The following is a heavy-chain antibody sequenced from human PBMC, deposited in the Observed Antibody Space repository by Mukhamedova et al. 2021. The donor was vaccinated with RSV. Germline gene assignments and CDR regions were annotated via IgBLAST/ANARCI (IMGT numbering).Heavy chain of an antibody. J-gene: IGHJ6*01. D-gene: IGHD3-10*01. V-gene: IGHV4-34*01. Sequence: LEWIGEINHSGSTNYNPSLKSRVTISVDTSKNQFSLKLSFVTAADPAVYYCARGLWVRGGYYHYYG. CDR3: ARGLWVRGGYYHYYG. CDR2: INHSGST.